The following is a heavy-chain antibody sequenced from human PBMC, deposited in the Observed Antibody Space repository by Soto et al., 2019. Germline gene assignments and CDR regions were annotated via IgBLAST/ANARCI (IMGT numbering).Heavy chain of an antibody. D-gene: IGHD2-2*01. CDR2: IYHSGST. Sequence: QVQLQESGPGLVKPSETLSLTCAVYGGSISSNKWWSWVRQPPGKGLEWIGEIYHSGSTSYNPSLKSRVTISLDKSTTQISLKLTSVTAADSAVYYCARDDHIVVVPTSLGAMDVWGQGTTVTVPS. J-gene: IGHJ6*02. CDR1: GGSISSNKW. CDR3: ARDDHIVVVPTSLGAMDV. V-gene: IGHV4-4*02.